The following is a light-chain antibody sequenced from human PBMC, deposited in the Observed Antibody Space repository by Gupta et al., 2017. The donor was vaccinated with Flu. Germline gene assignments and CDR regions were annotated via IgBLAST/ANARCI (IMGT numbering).Light chain of an antibody. V-gene: IGLV1-40*01. CDR2: GNS. Sequence: TITCTGSSSNIGAGYDVHWYQQLPGTAPKLLIYGNSNRPSGVPDRFSGSKSGTSAPLAITGLQAEDEADYYCQSYDSSLSGVVFGGGTKLTV. J-gene: IGLJ2*01. CDR1: SSNIGAGYD. CDR3: QSYDSSLSGVV.